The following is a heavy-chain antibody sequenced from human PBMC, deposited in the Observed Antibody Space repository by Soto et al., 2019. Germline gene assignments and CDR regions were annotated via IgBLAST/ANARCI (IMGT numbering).Heavy chain of an antibody. CDR2: MNPNSGNT. CDR1: GYTFTSYD. Sequence: ASVKVSCKASGYTFTSYDINWVRQATGQGLEWMGWMNPNSGNTGYAQKFQGRVTMTRKTSISTAYMELSSLRSEDTAVYYCARWAVGAHSYAFDIWGQGTMVTVSS. V-gene: IGHV1-8*01. CDR3: ARWAVGAHSYAFDI. J-gene: IGHJ3*02. D-gene: IGHD4-17*01.